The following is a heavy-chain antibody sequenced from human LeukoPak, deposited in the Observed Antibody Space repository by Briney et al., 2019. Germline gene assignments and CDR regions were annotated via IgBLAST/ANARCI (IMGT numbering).Heavy chain of an antibody. Sequence: GESLKISYKGSGYSFTSYWIAWVRQMPGKGLEWMGIIYPADSDTRYSPSFQGQVTISADKSITTAYLQWSSLKASDTAMYYCARHPTDFWTGYYLFDYWGQGTLVTVSS. J-gene: IGHJ4*02. CDR3: ARHPTDFWTGYYLFDY. V-gene: IGHV5-51*01. CDR2: IYPADSDT. CDR1: GYSFTSYW. D-gene: IGHD3/OR15-3a*01.